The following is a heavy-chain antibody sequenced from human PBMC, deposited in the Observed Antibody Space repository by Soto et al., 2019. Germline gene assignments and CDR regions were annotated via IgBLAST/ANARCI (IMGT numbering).Heavy chain of an antibody. Sequence: QVQLVQSGGEVKKPGASVKVSCKTSGYSFTTYGISWVRQAPGQGLEWMGWISAYNGNTNYAQKRQGRVTMTTDTSSSTASMELRSLRSDDRAVYYGASEGPAPYYHYGMDVWGKGSTVTVS. CDR3: ASEGPAPYYHYGMDV. CDR2: ISAYNGNT. J-gene: IGHJ6*04. CDR1: GYSFTTYG. V-gene: IGHV1-18*01.